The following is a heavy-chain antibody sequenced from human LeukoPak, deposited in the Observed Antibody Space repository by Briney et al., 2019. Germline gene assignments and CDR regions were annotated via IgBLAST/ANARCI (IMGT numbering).Heavy chain of an antibody. V-gene: IGHV3-7*01. CDR1: GFNFRGYN. Sequence: PGGSLRLSSITSGFNFRGYNMAWVRQAPGKGLEWLATTTRDGSGKEYVDSVRGRFTISRDNAKNSIYLQMNTLSAEDTAVYFCVTEFWYRFDYWGQGLLVTVSS. D-gene: IGHD3-3*01. CDR2: TTRDGSGK. J-gene: IGHJ4*02. CDR3: VTEFWYRFDY.